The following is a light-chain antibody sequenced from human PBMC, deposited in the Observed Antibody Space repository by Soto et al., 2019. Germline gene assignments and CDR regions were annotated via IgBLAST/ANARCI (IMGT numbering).Light chain of an antibody. CDR1: QGISNY. Sequence: DIQMTQSPSSLSASVGDRVTITCRASQGISNYLAWYQQKAGKVPELLIYAASTLQLGVQSRFSGSGSGTDFTLTISSLHPEDVASYYCQKYNHAPTFGGGTMVEFK. V-gene: IGKV1-27*01. J-gene: IGKJ4*01. CDR3: QKYNHAPT. CDR2: AAS.